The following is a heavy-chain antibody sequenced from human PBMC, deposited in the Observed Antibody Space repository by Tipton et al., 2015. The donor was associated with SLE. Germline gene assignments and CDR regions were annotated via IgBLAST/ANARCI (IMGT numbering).Heavy chain of an antibody. Sequence: GSLRLSCAASGFTFSSYSMNWVRQAPGKGLEWVSSISSSSSYIYYADSVKGRFTISRDNSNLYLQMNSLGAEDTAVYYCAGRGYSSSWSSFDVWGRGTLVTVSS. CDR3: AGRGYSSSWSSFDV. D-gene: IGHD6-13*01. CDR1: GFTFSSYS. V-gene: IGHV3-21*04. J-gene: IGHJ2*01. CDR2: ISSSSSYI.